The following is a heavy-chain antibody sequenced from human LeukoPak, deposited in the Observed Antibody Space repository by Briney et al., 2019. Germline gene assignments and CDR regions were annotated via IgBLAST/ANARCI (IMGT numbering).Heavy chain of an antibody. Sequence: PSETLSLTCIVSGASISDYFWSWVRQSPGKGLEWIASLLFRGSVHYNPSLKSRAAISVDTSKTQFSLQLTSMTTADTAVYYCAKTERRGYFDLWGRGTLVTVSS. D-gene: IGHD1-14*01. CDR1: GASISDYF. CDR2: LLFRGSV. J-gene: IGHJ2*01. V-gene: IGHV4-4*09. CDR3: AKTERRGYFDL.